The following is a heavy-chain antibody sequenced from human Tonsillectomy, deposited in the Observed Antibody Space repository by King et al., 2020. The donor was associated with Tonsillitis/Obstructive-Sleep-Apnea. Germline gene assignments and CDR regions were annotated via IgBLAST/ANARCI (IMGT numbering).Heavy chain of an antibody. J-gene: IGHJ5*02. Sequence: QIQLVQSGSELKKPGASVKVSCKASGYSFSSYAMNWVRQAPGQGLEWMGWINTNTGNPTYAQGFTGRFVFSLDTSVSTAYLQISSLKAEDTAVYYCARNYKTSAALPYNWFDPWGQGTLVTVSS. V-gene: IGHV7-4-1*02. CDR2: INTNTGNP. D-gene: IGHD3-10*01. CDR3: ARNYKTSAALPYNWFDP. CDR1: GYSFSSYA.